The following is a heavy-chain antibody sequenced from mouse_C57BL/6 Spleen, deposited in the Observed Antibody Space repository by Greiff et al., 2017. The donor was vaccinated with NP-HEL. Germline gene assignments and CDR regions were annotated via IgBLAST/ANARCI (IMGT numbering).Heavy chain of an antibody. CDR1: GYTFTSYW. D-gene: IGHD2-10*02. Sequence: QVQLQQPGAELVMPGASVKLSCKASGYTFTSYWMHWVKQRPGQGLEWIGEIDPSDSYTNYNQKFKGKSTLTVDKSSSTAYMQLSSLTSEDSAVYYCARAYGSGYFDVWGTGTTVTVSS. V-gene: IGHV1-69*01. CDR2: IDPSDSYT. CDR3: ARAYGSGYFDV. J-gene: IGHJ1*03.